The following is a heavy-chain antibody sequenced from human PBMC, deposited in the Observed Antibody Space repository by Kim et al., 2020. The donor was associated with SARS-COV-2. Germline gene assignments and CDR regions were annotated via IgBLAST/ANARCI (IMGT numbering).Heavy chain of an antibody. CDR1: GFTFSSYG. J-gene: IGHJ6*02. CDR3: ARSAYTPDYYYYYGMDV. V-gene: IGHV3-33*05. Sequence: GGSLRLSCAASGFTFSSYGMHWVRQAPGKGLEWVAVISYDGSNKYYADSVKGRFTISRDNSKNTLYLQMNSLRDEDTAVYYCARSAYTPDYYYYYGMDVWGQGTTVTVSS. D-gene: IGHD3-16*01. CDR2: ISYDGSNK.